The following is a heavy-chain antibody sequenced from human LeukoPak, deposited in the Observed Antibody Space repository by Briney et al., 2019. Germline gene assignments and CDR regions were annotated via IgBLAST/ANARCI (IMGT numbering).Heavy chain of an antibody. CDR3: ARDRSLWPLRPHYYFDY. Sequence: PGGSLRLSCAASGFTFSSYSMNWVRQAPGKGLEWVSSISSSSSYIYYADSVKGRFTISRDNAKNSLYLQMNSLRAEDTAVYYCARDRSLWPLRPHYYFDYWGQGTLVTVSS. CDR1: GFTFSSYS. V-gene: IGHV3-21*01. CDR2: ISSSSSYI. D-gene: IGHD2-21*01. J-gene: IGHJ4*02.